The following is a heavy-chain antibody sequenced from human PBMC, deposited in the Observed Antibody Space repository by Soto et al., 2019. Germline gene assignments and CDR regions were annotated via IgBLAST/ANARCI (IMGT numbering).Heavy chain of an antibody. CDR2: IIPIFGTA. J-gene: IGHJ5*02. D-gene: IGHD1-20*01. CDR3: ARDSGHYNWGENWFDP. Sequence: QVQLVQSGAEVKKPGSSVKVSCKASGGTFSSYAISWVRQAPGQGLEWMGGIIPIFGTANYAQKFQGRVTITADESTSTAYRELSSLRSEDTAVYSCARDSGHYNWGENWFDPWGQGTLVTVSS. V-gene: IGHV1-69*01. CDR1: GGTFSSYA.